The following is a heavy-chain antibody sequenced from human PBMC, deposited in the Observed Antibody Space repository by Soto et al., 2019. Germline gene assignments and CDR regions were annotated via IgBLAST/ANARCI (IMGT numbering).Heavy chain of an antibody. J-gene: IGHJ6*03. Sequence: QVQLVESGGGVVQPGRSLRLSCAASGFTFSSYGMHWVRQAPGKGLEWVAVISYDGSNKYYADSVKGRFTISRDNSKNTLYLQMNSLRAEDTAVYYCAKDFAAYSSGRSTGYYYMDVWGKGTTVTVSS. V-gene: IGHV3-30*18. D-gene: IGHD6-19*01. CDR2: ISYDGSNK. CDR3: AKDFAAYSSGRSTGYYYMDV. CDR1: GFTFSSYG.